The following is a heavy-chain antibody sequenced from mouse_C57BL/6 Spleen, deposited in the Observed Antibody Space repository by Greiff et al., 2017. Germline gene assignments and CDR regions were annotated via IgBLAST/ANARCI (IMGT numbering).Heavy chain of an antibody. J-gene: IGHJ3*01. V-gene: IGHV3-6*01. CDR1: GYSITSGYY. CDR2: ISYDGSN. Sequence: ESGPGLVKPSQSLSLTCSVTGYSITSGYYWNWIRQFPGNQLEWMGYISYDGSNNYNPSLNNRISITRDTSKNQFFLKLNSVTTEDTATDYCARDLYYDYEGFAYWGQGTLVTVSA. CDR3: ARDLYYDYEGFAY. D-gene: IGHD2-4*01.